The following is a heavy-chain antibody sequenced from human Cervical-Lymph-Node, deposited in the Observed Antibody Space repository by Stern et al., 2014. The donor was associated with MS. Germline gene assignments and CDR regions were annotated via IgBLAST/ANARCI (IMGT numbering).Heavy chain of an antibody. D-gene: IGHD2-15*01. V-gene: IGHV3-30*18. CDR2: ISNDGNEK. CDR3: AKDRLFCSGGGCYAMDV. Sequence: DQLVESGGGVVQPGRSLRLSCAASGFTLRSYGMHWVRQAPGKGLEWVAVISNDGNEKYYTDSVKGRFTISRDNSKHTLYLQMNSLRTEDTAVYYCAKDRLFCSGGGCYAMDVWGQGTTVTVSS. CDR1: GFTLRSYG. J-gene: IGHJ6*02.